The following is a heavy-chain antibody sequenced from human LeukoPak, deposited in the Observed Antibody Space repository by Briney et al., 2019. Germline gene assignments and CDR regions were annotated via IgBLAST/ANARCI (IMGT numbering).Heavy chain of an antibody. J-gene: IGHJ6*03. V-gene: IGHV5-51*01. CDR2: IYPGDSHT. Sequence: GESLKISCQVSGYDFAGYWIAWVRRMPGKGLEWMGIIYPGDSHTTYSPSLQGRVTISADKSLATAFLQWSSLKASDTGIYYCARPALYCSSTVCPPYMDVWGKGTTVTVSS. CDR1: GYDFAGYW. D-gene: IGHD2-2*01. CDR3: ARPALYCSSTVCPPYMDV.